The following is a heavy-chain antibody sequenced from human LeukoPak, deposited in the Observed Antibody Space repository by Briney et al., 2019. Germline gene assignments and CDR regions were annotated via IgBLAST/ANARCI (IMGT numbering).Heavy chain of an antibody. CDR1: GFTFSSYA. D-gene: IGHD1-26*01. CDR3: AKDRSIGTYYTFDS. CDR2: VSGSGAIA. V-gene: IGHV3-23*01. Sequence: GGSLRLSCAASGFTFSSYAMHWVRQAPGKGLEWVSTVSGSGAIAYYTDSDKGRFTISRDNSKNTLYLQMSSLTAEDTAVYYCAKDRSIGTYYTFDSWGQGTLVTVSS. J-gene: IGHJ4*02.